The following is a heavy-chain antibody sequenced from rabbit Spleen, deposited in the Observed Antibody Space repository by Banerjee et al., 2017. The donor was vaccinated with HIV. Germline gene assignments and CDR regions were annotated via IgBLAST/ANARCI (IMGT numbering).Heavy chain of an antibody. CDR2: IYTGSSGST. D-gene: IGHD8-1*01. CDR3: ARDGATSFSSYCMDL. V-gene: IGHV1S40*01. Sequence: QQLVESGGGLVKPGASLTLTCTASGFDFSRGYDMCWVRQAPGKGLEWIGCIYTGSSGSTYYSSCAKGRFTISKTSSTTVTLQMTSLTAADTATYFCARDGATSFSSYCMDLWGQGTLVTVS. J-gene: IGHJ6*01. CDR1: GFDFSRGYD.